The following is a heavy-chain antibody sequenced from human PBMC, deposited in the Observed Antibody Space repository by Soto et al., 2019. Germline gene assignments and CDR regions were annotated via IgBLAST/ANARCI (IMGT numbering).Heavy chain of an antibody. CDR1: GFTFKSHA. Sequence: PGGSLRLSCSASGFTFKSHAMHWVRQAPGKGLEYVSSIHTGGETTFYADAVKGRFIVSRDNSNNTLDLQMTSLKYDDSGVYYCARAAGPPCCNYYYQMDVWGQGTAVTVSS. CDR3: ARAAGPPCCNYYYQMDV. CDR2: IHTGGETT. J-gene: IGHJ6*02. D-gene: IGHD2-15*01. V-gene: IGHV3-64*04.